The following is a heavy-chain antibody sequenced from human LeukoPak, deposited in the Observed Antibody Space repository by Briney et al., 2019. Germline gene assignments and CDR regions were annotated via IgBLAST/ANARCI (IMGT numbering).Heavy chain of an antibody. CDR1: GGTFSSYA. Sequence: GASVKVSYKASGGTFSSYAISWVRQAPGQGLEWMGGIIPIFGTANYAQKFQGRVTITTDESTSTAYMELSSLRSEDTAVYYCARGVTTVTHFDYWGQGTLVTVSS. J-gene: IGHJ4*02. V-gene: IGHV1-69*05. D-gene: IGHD4-17*01. CDR3: ARGVTTVTHFDY. CDR2: IIPIFGTA.